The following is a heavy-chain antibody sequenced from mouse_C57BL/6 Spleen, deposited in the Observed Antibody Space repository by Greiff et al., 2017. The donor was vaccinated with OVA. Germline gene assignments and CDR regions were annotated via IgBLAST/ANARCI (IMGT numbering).Heavy chain of an antibody. CDR1: GFTFTDYY. V-gene: IGHV7-3*01. CDR2: IRNKANGSTT. D-gene: IGHD3-3*01. CDR3: ARYSGDGWYFDV. J-gene: IGHJ1*03. Sequence: EVQLVESGGGLVQPGGSLSLSCAASGFTFTDYYMSWVRQPPGKALEWFGFIRNKANGSTTEYSASVKGRFTISRDNSQSILYLQMNALGAEDSATYYCARYSGDGWYFDVWGTGTTVTVSA.